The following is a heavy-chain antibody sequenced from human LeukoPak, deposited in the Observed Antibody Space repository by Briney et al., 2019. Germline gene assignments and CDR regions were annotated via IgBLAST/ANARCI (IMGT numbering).Heavy chain of an antibody. V-gene: IGHV3-13*01. D-gene: IGHD1-1*01. CDR2: IGTASDT. Sequence: GGALRLSCAASGFTFSSFDMHWVRQPTGQGLEGVSTIGTASDTYYPGSVEGRFTLSRDNAKNSLYLQMNSLPAGDTAVYYCARGPPRGKYYYMDVWGKGTTVTVSS. CDR1: GFTFSSFD. J-gene: IGHJ6*03. CDR3: ARGPPRGKYYYMDV.